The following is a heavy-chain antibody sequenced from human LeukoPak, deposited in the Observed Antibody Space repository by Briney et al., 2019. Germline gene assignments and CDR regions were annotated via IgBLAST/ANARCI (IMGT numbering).Heavy chain of an antibody. CDR1: GGSISSTSYY. CDR3: ARHVDPSIAVAGREH. V-gene: IGHV4-39*01. D-gene: IGHD6-19*01. Sequence: PSETLSLTCTVSGGSISSTSYYWAWIRQPPGKGLEWIGSIYYSGSTYYNPSLKSRVTISVDTSKNQFSLNLSSVTAADTAVFYCARHVDPSIAVAGREHGGQGTLVTVSS. J-gene: IGHJ1*01. CDR2: IYYSGST.